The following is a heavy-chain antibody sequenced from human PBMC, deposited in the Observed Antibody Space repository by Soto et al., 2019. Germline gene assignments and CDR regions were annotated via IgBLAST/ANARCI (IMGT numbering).Heavy chain of an antibody. CDR2: IYYSGST. Sequence: SETLSLTCTVSGGSISSYYWRWILQPPGKGLEWIGYIYYSGSTNYNPSHKSRVTISVNTSKKQFSLKLSSLTAWDTAVYYCAGEPYADYWGQGTLVTVSS. V-gene: IGHV4-59*01. CDR1: GGSISSYY. D-gene: IGHD4-17*01. J-gene: IGHJ4*02. CDR3: AGEPYADY.